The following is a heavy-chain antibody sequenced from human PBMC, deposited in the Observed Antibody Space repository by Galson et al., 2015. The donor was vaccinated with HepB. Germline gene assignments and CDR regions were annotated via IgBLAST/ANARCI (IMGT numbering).Heavy chain of an antibody. J-gene: IGHJ3*02. CDR2: IWYDGSNK. V-gene: IGHV3-33*08. CDR3: ASTMVRGNRAAFDI. Sequence: SLRLSCAASGFTFSSYGMHWVRQAPGKGLEWVAVIWYDGSNKYYADSVKGRFTISRDNSKNTLYLQMNSLRAEDTAVYYCASTMVRGNRAAFDIWGQGTMVTVSS. CDR1: GFTFSSYG. D-gene: IGHD3-10*01.